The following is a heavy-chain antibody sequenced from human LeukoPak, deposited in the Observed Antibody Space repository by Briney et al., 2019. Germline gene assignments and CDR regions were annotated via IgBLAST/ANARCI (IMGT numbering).Heavy chain of an antibody. V-gene: IGHV4-39*07. D-gene: IGHD3-10*01. CDR3: ARRRAQVRGVIGANYFDY. J-gene: IGHJ4*02. CDR2: IYYSGST. Sequence: PSETLSLTCTVSGGSISSSSYYWGWIRQPPGKGLEWIGSIYYSGSTYYNPSLKSRVTISVDTSKNQFSLKLSSVTAADTAVYYCARRRAQVRGVIGANYFDYWGQGTLVTVSS. CDR1: GGSISSSSYY.